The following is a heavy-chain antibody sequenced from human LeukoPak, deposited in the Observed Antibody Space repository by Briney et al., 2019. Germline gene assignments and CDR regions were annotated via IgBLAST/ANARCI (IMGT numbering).Heavy chain of an antibody. CDR2: ISSYNGNT. J-gene: IGHJ4*02. D-gene: IGHD4-23*01. CDR1: GYTFANYG. CDR3: ARDYGGNSHAYFDY. V-gene: IGHV1-18*01. Sequence: GASVKVSCKASGYTFANYGIIWVRQAAGQGPELRGWISSYNGNTKYPQNLQGRVTMTTDTSPNTAYMELRSLMSDDTAVYYCARDYGGNSHAYFDYWGQGTLVTVSS.